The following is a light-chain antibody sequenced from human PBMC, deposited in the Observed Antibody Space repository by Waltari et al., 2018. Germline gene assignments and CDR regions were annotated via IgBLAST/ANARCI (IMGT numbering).Light chain of an antibody. V-gene: IGKV1-5*03. J-gene: IGKJ4*01. CDR2: KAS. CDR3: QQYSIYPLT. CDR1: QSISHW. Sequence: DIQMTQSPTTLSASVGDRVSITCRASQSISHWLAWYQQKPGKAPDLLISKASSVESGVPSRFSGSGSGTEFTLTISSLQPDDFATYYCQQYSIYPLTFGGGTKEEIK.